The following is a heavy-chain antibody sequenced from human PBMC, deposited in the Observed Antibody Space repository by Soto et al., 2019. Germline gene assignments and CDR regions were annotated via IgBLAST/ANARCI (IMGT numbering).Heavy chain of an antibody. J-gene: IGHJ3*02. CDR2: ISSSSSTI. CDR1: GFTFSSYS. CDR3: ARDTQYSYASFDI. Sequence: GGSLRLSCAASGFTFSSYSMNWVRQAPGKGLEWVSYISSSSSTIYYADSVKGRFTISRDNAKNSLYLQMNSLRAEDTAVYYCARDTQYSYASFDIWGQGTMVTVSS. V-gene: IGHV3-48*01. D-gene: IGHD5-18*01.